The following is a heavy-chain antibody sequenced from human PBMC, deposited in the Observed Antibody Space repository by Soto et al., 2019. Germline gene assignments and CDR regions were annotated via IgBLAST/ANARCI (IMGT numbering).Heavy chain of an antibody. CDR2: ISTFNGDT. CDR3: ARASPQYSMDV. J-gene: IGHJ6*02. CDR1: GYSFTSYG. V-gene: IGHV1-18*01. Sequence: QVHLVQSGADLKKPGASVKVSCKASGYSFTSYGISCVRQAPGQGLQWMGSISTFNGDTNYAQNVQGRVTMTTDTSTPTTYMELRSLRSDDTAVYYCARASPQYSMDVWGQVTTVTVSS.